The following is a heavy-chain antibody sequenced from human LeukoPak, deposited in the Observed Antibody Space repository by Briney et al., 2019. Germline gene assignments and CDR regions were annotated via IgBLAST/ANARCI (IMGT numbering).Heavy chain of an antibody. CDR2: IIPIFGTA. CDR1: GGTFSSYA. V-gene: IGHV1-69*13. J-gene: IGHJ5*02. CDR3: ARYYGDYRRWFDP. Sequence: SVKVSCKASGGTFSSYAISWVRQAPGQGLEWMGGIIPIFGTANYAQKFQGRVTITADESTSTAYTELSSLRSEDTAVYYCARYYGDYRRWFDPWGQGTLVTVSS. D-gene: IGHD4-17*01.